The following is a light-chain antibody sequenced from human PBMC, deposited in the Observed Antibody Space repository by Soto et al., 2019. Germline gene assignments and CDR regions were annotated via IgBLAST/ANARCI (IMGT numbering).Light chain of an antibody. Sequence: QSALTQPPSASGSPGQSITISCTGTSSDVGGYNYVSWYQQHPGKAPKLMIYEVSKRPSGVPDRFSGSKSGNTASLTVSGLQAEDEADYYCSSYAGSNNFVVFGGGTKVPVL. CDR2: EVS. CDR3: SSYAGSNNFVV. J-gene: IGLJ2*01. CDR1: SSDVGGYNY. V-gene: IGLV2-8*01.